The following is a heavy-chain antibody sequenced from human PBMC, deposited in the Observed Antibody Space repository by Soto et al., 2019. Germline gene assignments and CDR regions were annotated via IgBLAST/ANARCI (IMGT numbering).Heavy chain of an antibody. CDR1: GFTFSSYA. CDR2: ISQDGSDK. J-gene: IGHJ5*02. Sequence: QVRLVESGGGVVQPGRSLRLSCAASGFTFSSYAMHWFRQAPGKGLEWVAVISQDGSDKHYVDSVKGRFTISRDNSKNTRYLQVNSLRAEATAVYYCALGGIVVTGNWFDPWGKGILVTVSS. D-gene: IGHD3-22*01. CDR3: ALGGIVVTGNWFDP. V-gene: IGHV3-30*03.